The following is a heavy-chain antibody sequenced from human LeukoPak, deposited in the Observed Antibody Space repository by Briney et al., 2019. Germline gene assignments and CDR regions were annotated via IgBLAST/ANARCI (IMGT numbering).Heavy chain of an antibody. V-gene: IGHV4-34*01. J-gene: IGHJ4*02. CDR2: INHSGST. Sequence: SETLSLTCAVYGGSFSGYYWSWIRQPPGKGLEWIGEINHSGSTNYNPSLKSRVTISVDTSKNQFSPKLSSVTAADTAVYYCASPGSYSILDYWGQGTLVTVSS. D-gene: IGHD1-26*01. CDR1: GGSFSGYY. CDR3: ASPGSYSILDY.